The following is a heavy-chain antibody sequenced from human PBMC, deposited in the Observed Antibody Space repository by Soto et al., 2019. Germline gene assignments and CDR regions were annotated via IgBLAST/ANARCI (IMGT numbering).Heavy chain of an antibody. CDR2: ISSNGGTT. J-gene: IGHJ4*02. CDR1: GFTFSSYD. Sequence: EVPLAESGGGMVQPGGSLRLSCVASGFTFSSYDMHWVRQAPGKGLEYVSSISSNGGTTYYGNSVKGRFTISRDNSKNTLHLQMGSLRAEDMAVYYCVRRVSGNYDYWGQGTLVTVSS. CDR3: VRRVSGNYDY. V-gene: IGHV3-64*01. D-gene: IGHD1-7*01.